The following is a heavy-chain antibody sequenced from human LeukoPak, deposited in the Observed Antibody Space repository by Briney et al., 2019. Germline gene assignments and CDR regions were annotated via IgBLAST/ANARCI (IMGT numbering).Heavy chain of an antibody. CDR2: IYYSGSP. Sequence: PSETLSLTCTVSGGSISSNSYYWGWIRQPPGKGLEWIGSIYYSGSPYYNPSLKSRVTISVDTSKNQFSLKVISVTAADTAVYYCAREYGDLDYWGQGTLVTVSS. D-gene: IGHD4-17*01. CDR3: AREYGDLDY. CDR1: GGSISSNSYY. J-gene: IGHJ4*02. V-gene: IGHV4-39*02.